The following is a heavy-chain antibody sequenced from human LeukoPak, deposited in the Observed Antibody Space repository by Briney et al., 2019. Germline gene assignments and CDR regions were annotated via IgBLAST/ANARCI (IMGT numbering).Heavy chain of an antibody. CDR1: GGSFSGYY. CDR3: ARSPVGYCSGGSCYRDY. CDR2: INHSGST. D-gene: IGHD2-15*01. Sequence: SETLSLTCAVYGGSFSGYYWSWIRQPPGKGLEWIGEINHSGSTNYNPSLKSRVTISVDTSKSQFSLKLSSVTAADTAVYYCARSPVGYCSGGSCYRDYWGQGTLVTVSS. J-gene: IGHJ4*02. V-gene: IGHV4-34*01.